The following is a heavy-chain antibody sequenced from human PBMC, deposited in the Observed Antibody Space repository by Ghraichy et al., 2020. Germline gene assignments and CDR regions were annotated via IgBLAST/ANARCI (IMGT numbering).Heavy chain of an antibody. CDR2: ISYSGDRI. D-gene: IGHD3-16*01. J-gene: IGHJ3*02. CDR1: GFTFSTFS. V-gene: IGHV3-23*01. Sequence: GGSLRLSCAASGFTFSTFSMNWVRQAPGKGLEWVSAISYSGDRIFYGDSVKGRFTISRDNSKSTLYLQMNSLRADDTAIYYCAKDSNFQGVGHSCLLCGFDIWGQGTTVTVSS. CDR3: AKDSNFQGVGHSCLLCGFDI.